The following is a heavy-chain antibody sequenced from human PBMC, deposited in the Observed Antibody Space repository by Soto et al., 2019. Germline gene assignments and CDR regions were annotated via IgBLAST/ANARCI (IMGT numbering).Heavy chain of an antibody. D-gene: IGHD3-10*01. CDR3: AKGLRRLLRTQYYYGLDV. CDR2: ISGSGGST. Sequence: GGSLRHSCAASGFTFSPYAMSWVGQAPGKGLEWVSSISGSGGSTHYADSVKGRFTVSRDNSKRALSLQMSSLREEDTATYYCAKGLRRLLRTQYYYGLDVWGRGTTVTVSS. J-gene: IGHJ6*02. V-gene: IGHV3-23*01. CDR1: GFTFSPYA.